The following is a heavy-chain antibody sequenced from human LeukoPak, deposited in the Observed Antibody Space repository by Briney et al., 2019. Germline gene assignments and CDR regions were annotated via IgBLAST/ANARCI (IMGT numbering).Heavy chain of an antibody. CDR1: GGTFSSYA. CDR2: IIPILGIA. D-gene: IGHD4-23*01. V-gene: IGHV1-69*04. J-gene: IGHJ3*02. Sequence: SVKVSCKASGGTFSSYAISWVRQAPGQGLEWMGGIIPILGIANYAQKFQGRVTITADKSTSTAYMELSSLRSEDTAVYYCASSGTVVYPAAFDNWGQGTMVTVSS. CDR3: ASSGTVVYPAAFDN.